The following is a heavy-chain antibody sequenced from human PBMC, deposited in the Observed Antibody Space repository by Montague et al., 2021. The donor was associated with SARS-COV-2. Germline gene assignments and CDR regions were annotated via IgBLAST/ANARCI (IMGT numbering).Heavy chain of an antibody. Sequence: SLRLPCAASGFTFSTYALSWVRQAPGKGLEWVSVIYGGGTTTYYADSVKGRFTISRDNSKNTVYMQMDSLKAEDTAVYYCAKGAYKFDYWGQGTLVTVSS. CDR3: AKGAYKFDY. J-gene: IGHJ4*02. V-gene: IGHV3-23*03. CDR1: GFTFSTYA. D-gene: IGHD3-16*01. CDR2: IYGGGTTT.